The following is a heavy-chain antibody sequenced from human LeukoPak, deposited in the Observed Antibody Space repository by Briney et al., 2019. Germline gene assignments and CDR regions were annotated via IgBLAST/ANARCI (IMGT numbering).Heavy chain of an antibody. V-gene: IGHV3-21*01. Sequence: VGSLRLSCAASGVTFSRYSMNWVPQAPGEGREWVSSISSSSSYIYYADSVKGRFTISRDHAKNSLYLTMNSLTAEDTAVYYCARVAVAGAFDYWGQGTLVTVSS. CDR2: ISSSSSYI. CDR1: GVTFSRYS. CDR3: ARVAVAGAFDY. J-gene: IGHJ4*02. D-gene: IGHD6-19*01.